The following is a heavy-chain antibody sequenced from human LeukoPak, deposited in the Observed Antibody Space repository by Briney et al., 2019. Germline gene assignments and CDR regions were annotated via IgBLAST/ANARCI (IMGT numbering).Heavy chain of an antibody. Sequence: ASVKVSCKASGYTFTSYYMHWVRQAPGQGLEWMGIINPSGGSTSYAQKFQCRVTMTRVTSTSTVYMELSSLRSEDTAVYYCAPDLTGNVPGYWGQGTLVTVSS. D-gene: IGHD7-27*01. J-gene: IGHJ4*02. CDR1: GYTFTSYY. CDR3: APDLTGNVPGY. V-gene: IGHV1-46*01. CDR2: INPSGGST.